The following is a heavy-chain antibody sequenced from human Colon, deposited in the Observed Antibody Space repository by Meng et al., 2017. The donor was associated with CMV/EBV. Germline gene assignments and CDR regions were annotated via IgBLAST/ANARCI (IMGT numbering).Heavy chain of an antibody. D-gene: IGHD2-15*01. Sequence: GGSLRLSCAASGFTFSSYSMNWVRQAPGKGLEWVSSISSSSSYIYYADSVKGRFTISRDNAKNSLYLQMNSLRAEDTAVYYCAREGGPDPYYYYGMDVWGQGTTVTVS. CDR1: GFTFSSYS. J-gene: IGHJ6*02. V-gene: IGHV3-21*01. CDR3: AREGGPDPYYYYGMDV. CDR2: ISSSSSYI.